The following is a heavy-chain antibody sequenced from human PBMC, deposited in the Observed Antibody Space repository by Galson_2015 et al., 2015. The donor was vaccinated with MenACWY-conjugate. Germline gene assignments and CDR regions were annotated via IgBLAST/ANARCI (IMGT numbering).Heavy chain of an antibody. CDR1: GGPITSYY. J-gene: IGHJ6*02. D-gene: IGHD1-14*01. V-gene: IGHV4-59*01. CDR2: IYYTGTT. Sequence: SETLSLTCIVSGGPITSYYWSWIRQPPGKGLEWIGYIYYTGTTNYNPSLKSRVTISVGASKNQFSLKLSSVTAADTAVYYCARVSPPYSMDVWGQGTTVTVSS. CDR3: ARVSPPYSMDV.